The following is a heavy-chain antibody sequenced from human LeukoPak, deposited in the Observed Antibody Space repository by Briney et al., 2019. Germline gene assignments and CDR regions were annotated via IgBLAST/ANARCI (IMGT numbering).Heavy chain of an antibody. CDR2: INHSGST. Sequence: PSETLSLTCAVYGGSFSGYYWSWIRQPPGKGLEWIGEINHSGSTNYNPSLKSRVTISVDTSKNQFSLKLSSVTAADTAVYYCARVNEGSNRHNWFDPWGQGTLVTDSS. D-gene: IGHD1-1*01. J-gene: IGHJ5*02. CDR1: GGSFSGYY. V-gene: IGHV4-34*01. CDR3: ARVNEGSNRHNWFDP.